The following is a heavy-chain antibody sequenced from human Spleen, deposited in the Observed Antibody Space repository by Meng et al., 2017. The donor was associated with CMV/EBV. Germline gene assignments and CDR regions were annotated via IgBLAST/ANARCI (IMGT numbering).Heavy chain of an antibody. CDR1: GGSFSGYY. V-gene: IGHV4-34*01. D-gene: IGHD5-24*01. CDR2: INHSGST. Sequence: QVKLQQWGPGLLKPSETLSLTCAAYGGSFSGYYWSWICQPPGKGLEWIGEINHSGSTNYNPSLKSRVTISVDTSKNQFSLKLSSVTAADTAVYYCARGVEMATIFYWGQGTLVTVSS. CDR3: ARGVEMATIFY. J-gene: IGHJ4*02.